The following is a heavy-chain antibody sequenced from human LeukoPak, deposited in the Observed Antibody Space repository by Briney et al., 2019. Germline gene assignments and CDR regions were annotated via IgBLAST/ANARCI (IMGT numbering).Heavy chain of an antibody. CDR1: GFTFSSYA. J-gene: IGHJ4*02. Sequence: PGGSLILSCAASGFTFSSYAMHWVRQAPGKGLEYVSSISTDGGSTYYANSVKGRFTISRDNSKNTLYLQMGSLRAEDMAVYYCARGGAYGSGSYYNMNFWGQGTLVTVSS. D-gene: IGHD3-10*01. CDR2: ISTDGGST. V-gene: IGHV3-64*01. CDR3: ARGGAYGSGSYYNMNF.